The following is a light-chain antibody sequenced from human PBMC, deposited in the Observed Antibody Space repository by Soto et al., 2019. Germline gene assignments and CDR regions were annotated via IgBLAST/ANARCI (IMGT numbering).Light chain of an antibody. CDR2: DAS. J-gene: IGKJ2*01. V-gene: IGKV1-33*01. CDR3: QQFDLIPT. Sequence: DIQMTQSPSSLSASVGDRVTITCQARQDIKNFLNWYQQKPGKAPKLLIYDASNLEEGVPSRFSGSGSGTDCIFTISSPQPENIATYYCQQFDLIPTCVQGTNL. CDR1: QDIKNF.